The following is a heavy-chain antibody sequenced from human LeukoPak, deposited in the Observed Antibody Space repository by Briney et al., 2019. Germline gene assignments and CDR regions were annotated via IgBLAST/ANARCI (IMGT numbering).Heavy chain of an antibody. D-gene: IGHD1-1*01. J-gene: IGHJ4*02. CDR3: AKKRLTTTGREFDY. CDR2: INGIVSSP. V-gene: IGHV3-23*01. Sequence: GGSLRLSCAASGFTVSSNYMSWVRQAPGKGLEWVSSINGIVSSPHYEHSLKGRFTISRDNSKNALYLQMTSLRVEDTAIYYCAKKRLTTTGREFDYWGQGTPVTVSS. CDR1: GFTVSSNY.